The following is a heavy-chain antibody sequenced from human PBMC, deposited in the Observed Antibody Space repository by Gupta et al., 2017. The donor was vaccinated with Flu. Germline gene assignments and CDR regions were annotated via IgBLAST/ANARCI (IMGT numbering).Heavy chain of an antibody. Sequence: QVHLVEPGGGVVQPGRSLRLTCTASGGMSSSYGRHWGRQTPGKGLEWMTVMSNDGRNKYYADSVRGRFTISRDNSKNTLFLQMNSLSAEDTAVYYCARDSGWKYFDYWGQGTRVTVSS. V-gene: IGHV3-30*03. D-gene: IGHD1-1*01. J-gene: IGHJ4*02. CDR3: ARDSGWKYFDY. CDR1: GGMSSSYG. CDR2: MSNDGRNK.